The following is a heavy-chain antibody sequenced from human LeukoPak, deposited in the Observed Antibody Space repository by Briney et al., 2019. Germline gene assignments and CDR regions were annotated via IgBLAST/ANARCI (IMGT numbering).Heavy chain of an antibody. V-gene: IGHV4-34*01. Sequence: SETLSLTCAVYGGPFSGHYWSWIRQAPGKGLEWIGEINHSGSFNYNPSLKSRLLILVDTSKNQFSLKLSSVTAADTAVYYCARVTYCTTTSCHPLGWFDPWGQGTLVTVSS. J-gene: IGHJ5*02. CDR3: ARVTYCTTTSCHPLGWFDP. CDR1: GGPFSGHY. CDR2: INHSGSF. D-gene: IGHD2-8*01.